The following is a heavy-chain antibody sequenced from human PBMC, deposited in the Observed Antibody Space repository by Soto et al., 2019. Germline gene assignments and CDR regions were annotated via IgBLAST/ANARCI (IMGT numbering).Heavy chain of an antibody. Sequence: EVQLVESGGGLVQPGGSLRLSCVASGFDFSNSWIHWVRQGPGKGLVWVSHINSDGSGTTYADSVKGRFTISRDNAKNTVYLQMNSLRAEDTAVYYCAKDTAYAMDVWGQGTTVTVSS. J-gene: IGHJ6*02. D-gene: IGHD2-15*01. CDR2: INSDGSGT. CDR1: GFDFSNSW. V-gene: IGHV3-74*01. CDR3: AKDTAYAMDV.